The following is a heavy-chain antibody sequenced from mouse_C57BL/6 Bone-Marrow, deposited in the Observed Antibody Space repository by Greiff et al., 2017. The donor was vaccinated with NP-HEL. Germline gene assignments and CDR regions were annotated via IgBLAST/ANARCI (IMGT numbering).Heavy chain of an antibody. Sequence: EVQLQQSGAELVRPGASVKLSCTASGFNFKDYYMHWVKQRPEQGLEWIGRIDPEDGDTEYAPKFQGKATMTADTSSNTAYLQLSSLTSEDTAVYYCTRSYYGSCSWFAYWGQGTLVTVSA. CDR1: GFNFKDYY. V-gene: IGHV14-1*01. J-gene: IGHJ3*01. D-gene: IGHD1-1*01. CDR3: TRSYYGSCSWFAY. CDR2: IDPEDGDT.